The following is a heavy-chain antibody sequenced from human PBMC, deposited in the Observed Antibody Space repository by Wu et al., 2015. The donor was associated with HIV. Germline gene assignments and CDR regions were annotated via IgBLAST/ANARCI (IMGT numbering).Heavy chain of an antibody. Sequence: QVQLVQSGAEVKKPGSSVKVSCKASGGTFNNFAITWVRQAPGQGLEWMGGIIPIFGTATYAQKFQDRLTIITHESTSQAYMELSSLRSEDTAVYYCGRQLDDVWGTYDYWGQGTLVTVSS. D-gene: IGHD3-16*01. CDR1: GGTFNNFA. CDR3: GRQLDDVWGTYDY. V-gene: IGHV1-69*05. CDR2: IIPIFGTA. J-gene: IGHJ4*02.